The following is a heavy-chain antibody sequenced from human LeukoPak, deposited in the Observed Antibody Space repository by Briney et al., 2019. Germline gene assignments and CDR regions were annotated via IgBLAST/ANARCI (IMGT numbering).Heavy chain of an antibody. CDR2: ISWNSGSI. CDR1: GFTFDDYA. CDR3: AKVSAGRYSGYVGA. J-gene: IGHJ4*02. Sequence: GGSLRLSCAASGFTFDDYAMHWVRQAPGKGLEWVSGISWNSGSIGYADSVKGRFTISRDNAKNSLYLQMSSLRAEDTALYYCAKVSAGRYSGYVGAWGQGTLVTVSS. D-gene: IGHD5-12*01. V-gene: IGHV3-9*01.